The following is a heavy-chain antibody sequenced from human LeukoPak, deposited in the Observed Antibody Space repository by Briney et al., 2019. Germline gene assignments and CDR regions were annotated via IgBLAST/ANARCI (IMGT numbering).Heavy chain of an antibody. V-gene: IGHV3-30*02. D-gene: IGHD3-22*01. CDR1: GFTFSAYA. J-gene: IGHJ4*02. CDR2: IRYDGFNE. CDR3: AKNLGHYDSSGFLFDY. Sequence: GGSLRLSCAASGFTFSAYAMHGVRQAPGKGLDWVAFIRYDGFNEYYADSVKGRFTISRDNSKNTVYLQMNSLRAEDTAVYYCAKNLGHYDSSGFLFDYWGQGALVTVSS.